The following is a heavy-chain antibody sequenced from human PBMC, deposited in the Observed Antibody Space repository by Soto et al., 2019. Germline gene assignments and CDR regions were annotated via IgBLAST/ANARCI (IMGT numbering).Heavy chain of an antibody. D-gene: IGHD6-19*01. CDR2: TYYRSKWFY. CDR3: ARDTPLAVAGKGGHFDY. Sequence: SQTLSLTCAISGDSVSSNSVAWNWIRQSPSRGLEWLARTYYRSKWFYDYALSVKSRITINPDTSKNQFSLQLNSVTPEDTAIYYCARDTPLAVAGKGGHFDYWVQGTLVTVSS. J-gene: IGHJ4*02. CDR1: GDSVSSNSVA. V-gene: IGHV6-1*01.